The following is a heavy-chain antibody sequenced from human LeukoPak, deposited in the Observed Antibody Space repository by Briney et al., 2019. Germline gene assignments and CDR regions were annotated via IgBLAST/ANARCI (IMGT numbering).Heavy chain of an antibody. CDR1: GGTFSSYA. Sequence: SVKVSCKASGGTFSSYAISWVRQALGQGLEWMGGIIPIFGTANYAQKFQGRVTITADESTSTAYMELSSLRSEDTAVYYCARGIAVAGTFDYWGQGTLVTVSS. CDR2: IIPIFGTA. CDR3: ARGIAVAGTFDY. J-gene: IGHJ4*02. V-gene: IGHV1-69*13. D-gene: IGHD6-19*01.